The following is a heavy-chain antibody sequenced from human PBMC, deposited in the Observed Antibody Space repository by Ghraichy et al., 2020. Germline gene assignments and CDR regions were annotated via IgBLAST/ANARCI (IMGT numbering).Heavy chain of an antibody. V-gene: IGHV3-30*18. CDR1: GFTFWSYG. CDR3: AKDLAGEHCSGDRCSFGMDV. Sequence: LSLTCAAAGFTFWSYGMQWVRQAPGKGLEWVAVISYDEIYKFYADSVKGRFTISRDNSKNTLYTEMNSLRAEDTAIYYCAKDLAGEHCSGDRCSFGMDVWGQGTTVTVSS. D-gene: IGHD2-15*01. CDR2: ISYDEIYK. J-gene: IGHJ6*02.